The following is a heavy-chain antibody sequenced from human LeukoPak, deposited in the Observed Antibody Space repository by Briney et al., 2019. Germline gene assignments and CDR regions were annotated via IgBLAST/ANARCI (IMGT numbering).Heavy chain of an antibody. CDR2: INYSGST. J-gene: IGHJ4*02. D-gene: IGHD1-26*01. V-gene: IGHV4-59*01. CDR3: ARAKWELLIYFDY. Sequence: SETLSLTCTVSGDSISNYYWSWIRQPPGKGLEWIGYINYSGSTNYNPSLKSRVTISVDTSKNQFSLKLSSVTAADTAVYYCARAKWELLIYFDYWGQGTLVTVSS. CDR1: GDSISNYY.